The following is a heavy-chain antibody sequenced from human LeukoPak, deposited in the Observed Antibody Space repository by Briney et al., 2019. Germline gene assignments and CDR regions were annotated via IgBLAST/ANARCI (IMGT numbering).Heavy chain of an antibody. J-gene: IGHJ5*01. Sequence: GGSLRLSCAASGFTVSSNYMSWVRQAPGKGLEWVSVIYSGGSTYYADSVKGRFTISRHNSKNTLYLQMNSLRGEDTALYYYARTRYSSNWYDYWGQGTLVTVSS. CDR2: IYSGGST. D-gene: IGHD6-19*01. V-gene: IGHV3-53*01. CDR1: GFTVSSNY. CDR3: ARTRYSSNWYDY.